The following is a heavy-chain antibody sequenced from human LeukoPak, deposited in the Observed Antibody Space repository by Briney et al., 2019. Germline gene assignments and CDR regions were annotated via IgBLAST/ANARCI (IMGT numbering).Heavy chain of an antibody. V-gene: IGHV3-23*01. CDR2: ISGSGGTT. CDR1: GFTFSTYV. D-gene: IGHD3-3*01. Sequence: GGSLRLSCEASGFTFSTYVMSWVRQAPGKGLECVSSISGSGGTTYYADSVKGRFTISRDNSKNTVYLQMSSLTVEDTAIYYCAKDRFTIFGVVNYFDYWGQGTLVTVSS. CDR3: AKDRFTIFGVVNYFDY. J-gene: IGHJ4*02.